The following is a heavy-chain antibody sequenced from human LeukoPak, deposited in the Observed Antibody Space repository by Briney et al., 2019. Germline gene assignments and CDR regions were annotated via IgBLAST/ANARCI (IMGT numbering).Heavy chain of an antibody. V-gene: IGHV4-34*01. CDR1: GGSFSGYY. CDR2: INHSGST. Sequence: PSETLSLTCAVYGGSFSGYYWSWIRQPPGKGLEWIGEINHSGSTNYNPSLKSRVTISVDTSKNQFSLKLSSVTAADTAVYYCARDRNDFWRGSSNWFDPWGQGTLVTVSS. CDR3: ARDRNDFWRGSSNWFDP. J-gene: IGHJ5*02. D-gene: IGHD3-3*01.